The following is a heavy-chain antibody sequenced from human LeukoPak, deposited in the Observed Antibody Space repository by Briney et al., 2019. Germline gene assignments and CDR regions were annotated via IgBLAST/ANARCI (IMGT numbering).Heavy chain of an antibody. CDR1: GFTFDDYG. D-gene: IGHD3-10*02. Sequence: GSLRLSCAASGFTFDDYGMSWVRQAPGKGLEWISYISSSGSTKYYADSVKGRFTISRDNAKNSLYLQMNSLRAEDTAVYYCAELGITMIGGVWGKGTTVTISS. V-gene: IGHV3-48*03. J-gene: IGHJ6*04. CDR3: AELGITMIGGV. CDR2: ISSSGSTK.